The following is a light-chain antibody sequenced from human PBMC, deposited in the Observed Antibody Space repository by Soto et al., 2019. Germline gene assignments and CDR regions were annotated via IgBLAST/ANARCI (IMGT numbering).Light chain of an antibody. J-gene: IGKJ1*01. V-gene: IGKV3-15*01. CDR2: DAS. CDR1: QSVSLH. Sequence: EIVLTQSPSNLSLSPGERVTLSCRASQSVSLHLDWYQQKRGQSPRLLIYDASSLDTGIPARFSGSGSGTEFTLTINSLQSDDFAIYYCQQYSYCPRTFGQGTKVDIK. CDR3: QQYSYCPRT.